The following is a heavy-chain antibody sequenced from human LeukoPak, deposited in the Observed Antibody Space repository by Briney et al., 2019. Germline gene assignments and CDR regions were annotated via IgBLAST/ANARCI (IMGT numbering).Heavy chain of an antibody. CDR3: ATQGDYSNYYYYMDV. V-gene: IGHV5-51*01. CDR2: IYPGDSDT. CDR1: GYSFTSYW. D-gene: IGHD4-11*01. Sequence: GESLKISCKGSGYSFTSYWIGWVRQMPGKGLEWMGIIYPGDSDTRYSPSFQGQVTISADKSISTAYLQWSSLKASDTAMYYCATQGDYSNYYYYMDVWGKGTTVTVSS. J-gene: IGHJ6*03.